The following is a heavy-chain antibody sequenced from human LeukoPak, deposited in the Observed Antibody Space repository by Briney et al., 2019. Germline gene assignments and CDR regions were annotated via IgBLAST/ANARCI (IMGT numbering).Heavy chain of an antibody. CDR2: ISSSGSTI. V-gene: IGHV3-11*01. CDR3: ARDGTYYYDSSGYYFNWFDP. D-gene: IGHD3-22*01. J-gene: IGHJ5*02. CDR1: GFTFSDYY. Sequence: GGSLRLSCAASGFTFSDYYMSWIRQAPGKGLEWVSYISSSGSTIYYADSVKGRFTISRDNAKNSLYLQMNSLRAEDTAVYYCARDGTYYYDSSGYYFNWFDPWGQGTLVTVSS.